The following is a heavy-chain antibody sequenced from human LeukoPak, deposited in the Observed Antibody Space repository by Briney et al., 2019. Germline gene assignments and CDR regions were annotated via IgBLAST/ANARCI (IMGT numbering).Heavy chain of an antibody. D-gene: IGHD2-21*02. J-gene: IGHJ4*02. CDR1: GYTFTSYY. V-gene: IGHV1-2*02. CDR2: INPNSGGT. CDR3: ARDYCGGDCYLGHLDY. Sequence: ASVKVSCKASGYTFTSYYMHWVRQAPGQGLEWMGWINPNSGGTNYAQKFQGRVTMTRDTSISTAYMELSRLRSDDTAVYYCARDYCGGDCYLGHLDYWGQGTLVTVSS.